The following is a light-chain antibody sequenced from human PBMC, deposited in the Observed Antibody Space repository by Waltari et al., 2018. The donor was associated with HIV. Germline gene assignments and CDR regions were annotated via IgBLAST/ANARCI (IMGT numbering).Light chain of an antibody. Sequence: QSVLTQPSSASGTPGQRVAIPCSGSSSNIESNTVNWYQPLPGTAPKLLVYSNNQRPSGVPDRISGSKSGTSASLAISGLQSEDEADYYCAAWDDSLNGWVFGGGTKLTVL. CDR2: SNN. CDR1: SSNIESNT. V-gene: IGLV1-44*01. CDR3: AAWDDSLNGWV. J-gene: IGLJ3*02.